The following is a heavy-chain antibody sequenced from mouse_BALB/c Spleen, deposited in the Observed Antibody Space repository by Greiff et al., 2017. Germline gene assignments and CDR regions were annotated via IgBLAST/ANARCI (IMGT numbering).Heavy chain of an antibody. D-gene: IGHD2-3*01. CDR2: ISSGGSYT. CDR1: GFTFSSYA. V-gene: IGHV5-9-4*01. CDR3: ARGFDGYYDWFAY. Sequence: EVKVEESGGGLVKPGGSLKLSCAASGFTFSSYAMSWVRQSPEKRLEWVAEISSGGSYTYYPDTVTGRFTISRDNAKNTLYLEMSSLRSEDTAMYYCARGFDGYYDWFAYWGQGTLVTVSA. J-gene: IGHJ3*01.